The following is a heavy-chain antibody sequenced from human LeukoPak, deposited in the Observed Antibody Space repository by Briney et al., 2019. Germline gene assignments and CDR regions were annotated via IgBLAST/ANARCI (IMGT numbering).Heavy chain of an antibody. Sequence: GGSLRLSCAASGFAFSEYPMNWVRQAPGKGLEWVSNIRGSSSAKNYADSVKGRFTISRDNAKNSQYLEMSSLRAEDTAVYYCARDRDWSFDYWGQGTLVTVSS. CDR2: IRGSSSAK. D-gene: IGHD3-9*01. V-gene: IGHV3-48*04. J-gene: IGHJ4*02. CDR1: GFAFSEYP. CDR3: ARDRDWSFDY.